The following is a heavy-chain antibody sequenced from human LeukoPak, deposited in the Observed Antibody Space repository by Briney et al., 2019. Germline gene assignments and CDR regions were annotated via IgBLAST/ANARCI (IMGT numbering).Heavy chain of an antibody. CDR1: GFTFDDYG. CDR2: INWNGGST. Sequence: GGSLRLSCAASGFTFDDYGMSWVRQAPGKGLEWVSGINWNGGSTGYADSVKGRFTISRDNAENTMFLQMNTLRADDSAVYYCARDLAAWDVWGKGTTVTVSS. J-gene: IGHJ6*04. V-gene: IGHV3-20*04. CDR3: ARDLAAWDV.